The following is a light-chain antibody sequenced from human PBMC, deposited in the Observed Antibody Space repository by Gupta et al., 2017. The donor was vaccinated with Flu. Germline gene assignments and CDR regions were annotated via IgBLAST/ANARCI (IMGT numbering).Light chain of an antibody. CDR2: GAS. CDR3: HQNGCSPRT. CDR1: QPIRSSF. J-gene: IGKJ1*01. V-gene: IGKV3-20*01. Sequence: EIVLTQSPVTLSLSPGERATLSCRASQPIRSSFLGWNQQKPGQAPRFLIHGASNTAAGIPDRFSGSGSGTQFTLTISRLEPDDFAVYFCHQNGCSPRTFGQGTTVEF.